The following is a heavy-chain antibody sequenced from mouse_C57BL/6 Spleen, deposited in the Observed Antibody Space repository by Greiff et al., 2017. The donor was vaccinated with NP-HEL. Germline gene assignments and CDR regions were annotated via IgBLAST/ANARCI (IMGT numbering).Heavy chain of an antibody. J-gene: IGHJ1*03. CDR2: ISSGGSYT. V-gene: IGHV5-6*01. Sequence: EVKLVESGGDLVKPGGSLKLSCAASGFTFSSYGMSWVRQTPDKRLEWVATISSGGSYTYYPDSVKGRFTISRDNAKNTLYLQMSSLKSEDTAMYYCARQGDVDWYFDVWGTGTTVTVSS. D-gene: IGHD3-3*01. CDR1: GFTFSSYG. CDR3: ARQGDVDWYFDV.